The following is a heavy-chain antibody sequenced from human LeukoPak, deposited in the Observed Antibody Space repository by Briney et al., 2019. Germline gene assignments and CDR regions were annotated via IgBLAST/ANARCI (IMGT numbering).Heavy chain of an antibody. CDR2: IQQDGNEK. D-gene: IGHD1-26*01. CDR1: RFTFSSYW. J-gene: IGHJ3*02. CDR3: ARDANRVGATGASDI. Sequence: GGSLRLSCAASRFTFSSYWMSWVRQAPGKGLERVANIQQDGNEKNYVASVKGRFTISRDNAKNSLYLQMDSLRAEDTAVYYCARDANRVGATGASDIWGQGTLDTVSS. V-gene: IGHV3-7*01.